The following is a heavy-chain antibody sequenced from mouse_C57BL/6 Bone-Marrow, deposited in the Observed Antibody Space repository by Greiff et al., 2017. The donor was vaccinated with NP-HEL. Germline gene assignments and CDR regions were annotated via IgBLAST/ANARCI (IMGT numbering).Heavy chain of an antibody. Sequence: DVKLVESGGDLVKPGGSLKLSCAASGFTFSSYGMSWVRQTPDKRLEWVATISSGGSYTYYPDSVKGRFTISRDNAKNTLYLQMSSLKSEDTAMYYCARRYYGNYGGYAMDYWGQGTSVTVSS. CDR1: GFTFSSYG. CDR3: ARRYYGNYGGYAMDY. J-gene: IGHJ4*01. D-gene: IGHD2-1*01. V-gene: IGHV5-6*02. CDR2: ISSGGSYT.